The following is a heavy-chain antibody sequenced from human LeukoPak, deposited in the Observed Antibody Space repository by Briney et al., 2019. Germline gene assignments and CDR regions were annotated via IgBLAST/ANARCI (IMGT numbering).Heavy chain of an antibody. CDR1: GFTFSSYS. V-gene: IGHV3-48*04. Sequence: PGRSLRLSCAASGFTFSSYSMNWVRQAPGKGLEWVSYISSSSTIYYADSVKGRFTISRDNAKNSLYLQMNSLRAEDTAVYYCARGRDGYVFDYWGQGTLVTVSS. CDR3: ARGRDGYVFDY. D-gene: IGHD5-24*01. CDR2: ISSSSTI. J-gene: IGHJ4*02.